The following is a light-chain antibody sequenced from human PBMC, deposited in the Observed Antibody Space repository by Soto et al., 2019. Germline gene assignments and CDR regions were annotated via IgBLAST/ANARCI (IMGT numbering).Light chain of an antibody. J-gene: IGLJ2*01. CDR2: EVS. Sequence: QSALTQPASVSGSPGQSITISCTGTSSDVGGYNYVSWYQRHPGKAPKLMIYEVSNRPSGVSNRFSGSKSGNTASLTISGLQAEDEADYYCSSYTSSSTLLVFGGVTKVTVL. CDR3: SSYTSSSTLLV. CDR1: SSDVGGYNY. V-gene: IGLV2-14*01.